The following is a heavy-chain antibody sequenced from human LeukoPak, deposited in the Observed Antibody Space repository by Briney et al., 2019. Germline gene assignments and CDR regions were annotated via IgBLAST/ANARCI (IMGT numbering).Heavy chain of an antibody. CDR1: GYTFTSSG. Sequence: ASVKVSCKASGYTFTSSGITWVRQAPGQGLEWMGWISAYNGNTNYAQQLQGRVTMTTDTSTTTAYMELRSLRSDDTALYYCARHRAVSGYYYTGSFDLWGRGTLVTVSS. J-gene: IGHJ2*01. V-gene: IGHV1-18*01. D-gene: IGHD1-26*01. CDR2: ISAYNGNT. CDR3: ARHRAVSGYYYTGSFDL.